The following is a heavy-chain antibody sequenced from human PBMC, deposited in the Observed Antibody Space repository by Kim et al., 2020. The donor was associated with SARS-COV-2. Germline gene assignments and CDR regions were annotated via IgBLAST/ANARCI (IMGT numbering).Heavy chain of an antibody. Sequence: GGSLRLSCAASGFTVSSNYMSWVRQSPGKGLEWVSVIYSGGSTYYADSVKGRFTISRHNSKNTLYLQMNSLRAEDTAAYYCATDCGGDCPNFDYWGQGTLVTVSS. CDR1: GFTVSSNY. J-gene: IGHJ4*02. CDR2: IYSGGST. V-gene: IGHV3-53*04. D-gene: IGHD2-21*02. CDR3: ATDCGGDCPNFDY.